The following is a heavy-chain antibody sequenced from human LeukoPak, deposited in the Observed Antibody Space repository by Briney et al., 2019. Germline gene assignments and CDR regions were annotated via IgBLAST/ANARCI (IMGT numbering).Heavy chain of an antibody. CDR3: ARVVAGTGDVFDI. D-gene: IGHD6-19*01. Sequence: ASVKVSCKASGYTFTGYYMHWVRQAPGQGLEWMGIINPSGGSTSYAQKFQGRVTMTRDTSTSTAYMELSRLRSDDTAVYYCARVVAGTGDVFDIWGQRAMLPVSS. CDR2: INPSGGST. CDR1: GYTFTGYY. J-gene: IGHJ3*02. V-gene: IGHV1-46*01.